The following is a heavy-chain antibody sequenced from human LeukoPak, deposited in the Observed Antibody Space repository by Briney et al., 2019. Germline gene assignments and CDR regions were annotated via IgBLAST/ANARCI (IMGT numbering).Heavy chain of an antibody. V-gene: IGHV4-59*08. CDR2: IYYSGST. CDR3: ARVPTTTGWYFDY. J-gene: IGHJ4*02. D-gene: IGHD4-17*01. Sequence: TSETLSLTCTVSGGSISSYYWSWIRQPPGKGLEWIGYIYYSGSTNYNPSLKSRVTISVDTSKNQFSLKLSSVTAADTAVYYCARVPTTTGWYFDYWGQGTLVTVSS. CDR1: GGSISSYY.